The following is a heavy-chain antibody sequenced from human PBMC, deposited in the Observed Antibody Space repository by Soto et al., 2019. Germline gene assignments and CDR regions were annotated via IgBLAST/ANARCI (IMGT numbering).Heavy chain of an antibody. J-gene: IGHJ4*02. CDR1: GFPFSSFS. Sequence: EVQVVESGGGLVKPGGSLRLACAASGFPFSSFSWNWVRQAPGKGLEWVSSISPGGNSVYYADSVKGRFTISRDNAKNSLYLQMNNLRAEDAAVYYCAITRGPRGYDLIDYWGQGTLVTVSS. CDR2: ISPGGNSV. V-gene: IGHV3-21*02. CDR3: AITRGPRGYDLIDY. D-gene: IGHD5-12*01.